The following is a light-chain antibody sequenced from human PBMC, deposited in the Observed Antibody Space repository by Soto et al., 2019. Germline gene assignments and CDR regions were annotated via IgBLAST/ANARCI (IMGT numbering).Light chain of an antibody. J-gene: IGKJ1*01. V-gene: IGKV3-15*01. CDR3: QQYNNWPWT. Sequence: EIEMTQSPATLSLAPGERVTLSCRASESVSTNLAWYQQKAGQAPRLLIYGASTRATGIPARFSGSGSGTEFTLTISGLQSEDFAVYYCQQYNNWPWTFGEGTKVDI. CDR2: GAS. CDR1: ESVSTN.